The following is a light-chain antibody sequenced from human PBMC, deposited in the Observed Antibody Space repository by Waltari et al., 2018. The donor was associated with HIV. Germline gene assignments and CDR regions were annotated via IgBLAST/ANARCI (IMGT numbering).Light chain of an antibody. J-gene: IGKJ5*01. CDR1: QSVSSY. CDR3: QQRTNWPPSIT. CDR2: AAS. V-gene: IGKV3-11*01. Sequence: EIVLTQSPATLSLSPGERATLSCRASQSVSSYLAWYQQKPGQAPRLLISAASKRATGIPARFSGSWSGTDFTLTISSLEPEDFAVYYCQQRTNWPPSITFGQGTRLEIK.